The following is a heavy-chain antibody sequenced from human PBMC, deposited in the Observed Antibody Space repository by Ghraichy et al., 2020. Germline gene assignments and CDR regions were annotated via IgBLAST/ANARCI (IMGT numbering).Heavy chain of an antibody. CDR1: GGSISSYY. Sequence: SETLSLTCTVSGGSISSYYWSWIRQPPGKGLEWIGYIYYSGSTNYNPSLKSRVTISVDTSKNQFSLKLSSVTAADTTVYYCARASHYDFWSGYSIFDYWGQGTLVTVSS. D-gene: IGHD3-3*01. CDR2: IYYSGST. J-gene: IGHJ4*02. V-gene: IGHV4-59*01. CDR3: ARASHYDFWSGYSIFDY.